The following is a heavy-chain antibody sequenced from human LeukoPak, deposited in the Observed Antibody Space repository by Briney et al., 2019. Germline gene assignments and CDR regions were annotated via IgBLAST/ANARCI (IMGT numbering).Heavy chain of an antibody. Sequence: SETLSLTCTVSGGSISSYYWSWIRQPPGKGLEWIGYIYYSGSTNYNPSLKSRVTISVDTSKNQFSLKLSSVTAADTAVYYCARASVVGHLDYWGQGTLVTVSS. V-gene: IGHV4-59*01. J-gene: IGHJ4*02. D-gene: IGHD2-15*01. CDR3: ARASVVGHLDY. CDR1: GGSISSYY. CDR2: IYYSGST.